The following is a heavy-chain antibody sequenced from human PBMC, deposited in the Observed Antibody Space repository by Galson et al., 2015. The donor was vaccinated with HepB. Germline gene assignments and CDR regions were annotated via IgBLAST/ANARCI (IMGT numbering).Heavy chain of an antibody. V-gene: IGHV3-23*01. Sequence: SLRLSCAASGFTFSNYAMSWVRQAPGKGLEWVSAISGSGGSTYYADSVKGQFTISRDNSKNTLHLQMNSLRAEDTAVYYCAKAVYGSGNYYNSGRYIFPDYWGQGTLVTVSS. CDR3: AKAVYGSGNYYNSGRYIFPDY. J-gene: IGHJ4*02. CDR2: ISGSGGST. D-gene: IGHD3-10*01. CDR1: GFTFSNYA.